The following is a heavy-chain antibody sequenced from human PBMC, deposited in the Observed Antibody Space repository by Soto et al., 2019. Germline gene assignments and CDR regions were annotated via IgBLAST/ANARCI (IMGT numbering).Heavy chain of an antibody. CDR3: ARDEAGSRYYCDYYYMNV. J-gene: IGHJ6*03. CDR2: ISAYNGNT. CDR1: CYTFTSAG. V-gene: IGHV1-18*01. Sequence: GAPVKVSCKASCYTFTSAGISWVRQAPGHGLEWMGWISAYNGNTNYAQKLQGRVTMTTDTSTRTAYMALRSLRSDVTAGYYWARDEAGSRYYCDYYYMNVWGKGTTVTVSS. D-gene: IGHD3-10*01.